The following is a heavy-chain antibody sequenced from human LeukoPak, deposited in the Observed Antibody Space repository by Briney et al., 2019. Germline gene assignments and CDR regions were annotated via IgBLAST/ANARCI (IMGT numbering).Heavy chain of an antibody. Sequence: GGSLRLSCAASGFTFSSYSMNWVRQAPGKGLEWVSYISNSGSTTYYADSVKGRFTISRDNAKNSLYLQMNSLRVEDTAVYYCARGGTAVARGEYCGQGTLVTVSS. CDR2: ISNSGSTT. D-gene: IGHD6-19*01. CDR1: GFTFSSYS. V-gene: IGHV3-48*01. CDR3: ARGGTAVARGEY. J-gene: IGHJ4*02.